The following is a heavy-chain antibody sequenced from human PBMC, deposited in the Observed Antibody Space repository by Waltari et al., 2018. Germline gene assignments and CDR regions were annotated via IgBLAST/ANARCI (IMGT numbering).Heavy chain of an antibody. CDR2: IKQDGSEK. CDR1: GFTFSNYW. CDR3: AAGLTMIGWFDP. D-gene: IGHD3-22*01. J-gene: IGHJ5*02. Sequence: EVQLVESGGGLVQPGGSLRLSCVGSGFTFSNYWMSWVRQAPGKGREWVANIKQDGSEKYYVDSVKGRFTISRDNAKNSLYLQMNSLRAEDTAVYYCAAGLTMIGWFDPWGQGTLVTVSS. V-gene: IGHV3-7*01.